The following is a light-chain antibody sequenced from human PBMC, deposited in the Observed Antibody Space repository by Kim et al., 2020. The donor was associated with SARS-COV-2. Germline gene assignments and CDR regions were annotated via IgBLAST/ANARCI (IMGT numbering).Light chain of an antibody. CDR1: QTVLSNSNNKNY. CDR2: WAS. Sequence: DIVMTQSPDSLAVSLGERATINCKSSQTVLSNSNNKNYLAWYQQKPGQPPNLLIYWASTRESGVPDRFSGSGSGTDFTLTISSLQAEDVAVYYCQQYYSAPLTFGQGTKVEI. CDR3: QQYYSAPLT. J-gene: IGKJ1*01. V-gene: IGKV4-1*01.